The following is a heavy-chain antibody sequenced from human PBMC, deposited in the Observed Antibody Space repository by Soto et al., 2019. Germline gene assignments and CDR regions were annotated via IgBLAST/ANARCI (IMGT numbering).Heavy chain of an antibody. CDR2: ISGSGGST. CDR3: AKGGLVVVVAANAVFDY. CDR1: GFTFSSYA. J-gene: IGHJ4*02. Sequence: PGGSLRLSCAASGFTFSSYAMSWVRQAPGKGLEWVSAISGSGGSTYYADSVKGRFTISRDNSKNTLYLQMNSLRAEDTAVYYCAKGGLVVVVAANAVFDYWGQGTLVTVSS. D-gene: IGHD2-15*01. V-gene: IGHV3-23*01.